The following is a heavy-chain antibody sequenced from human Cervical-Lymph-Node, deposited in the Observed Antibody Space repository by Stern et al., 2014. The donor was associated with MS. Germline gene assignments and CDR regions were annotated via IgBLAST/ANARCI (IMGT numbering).Heavy chain of an antibody. CDR1: GFLLASSGVG. CDR2: IYGDDDK. D-gene: IGHD3-3*01. J-gene: IGHJ4*02. V-gene: IGHV2-5*02. Sequence: QVPLRESGPALVKPTQTLTLTCNFSGFLLASSGVGVGWIRQPPGKALEWLALIYGDDDKRYNPSLMSRLTISKDSYKNQVVLTMTDMDLMDTATYYCAHNQITLFGVGNVGFDYWGQGTVVTVSS. CDR3: AHNQITLFGVGNVGFDY.